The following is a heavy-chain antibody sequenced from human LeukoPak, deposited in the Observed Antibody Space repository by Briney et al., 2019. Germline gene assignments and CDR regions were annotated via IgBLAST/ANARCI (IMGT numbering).Heavy chain of an antibody. V-gene: IGHV4-34*01. CDR1: GGSFSGYY. Sequence: PSETLSLTCAVYGGSFSGYYCSWIRQPPGEGLEWIGEINHSGSTNYNPSLKSRVTISVDTSKNQFSLKLSSVTAADTAVYYCARRWGGWYGSGEIDYWGQGTLVTVSS. D-gene: IGHD6-19*01. CDR3: ARRWGGWYGSGEIDY. CDR2: INHSGST. J-gene: IGHJ4*02.